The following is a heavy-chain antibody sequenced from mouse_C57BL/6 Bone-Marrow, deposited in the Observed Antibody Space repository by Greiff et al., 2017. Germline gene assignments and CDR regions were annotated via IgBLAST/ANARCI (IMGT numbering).Heavy chain of an antibody. CDR2: IYPRSGNT. CDR3: ARWEGPAWFAY. CDR1: GYTFTSYG. D-gene: IGHD3-3*01. V-gene: IGHV1-81*01. J-gene: IGHJ3*01. Sequence: VQLVESGAELARPGASVKLSCKASGYTFTSYGISWVKQRTGQGLEWIGEIYPRSGNTYYNEKFKGKATLTADKSSSTAYMELRSLTSEDSAVYFCARWEGPAWFAYWGQGTLVTVSA.